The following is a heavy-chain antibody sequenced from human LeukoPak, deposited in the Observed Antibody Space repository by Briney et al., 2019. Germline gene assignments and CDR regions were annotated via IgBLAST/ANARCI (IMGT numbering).Heavy chain of an antibody. J-gene: IGHJ4*02. CDR2: INHNSGGT. D-gene: IGHD1-1*01. V-gene: IGHV1-2*02. Sequence: ASVKVSFKTSGYTFTVYYIHWVRLAPGQGLERMGWINHNSGGTNYAQNFQGTVTMTTHTSTSTAYIEQSSLRSDDTAVYYCARRLGTGTTLGYWGQGTLVTVSS. CDR1: GYTFTVYY. CDR3: ARRLGTGTTLGY.